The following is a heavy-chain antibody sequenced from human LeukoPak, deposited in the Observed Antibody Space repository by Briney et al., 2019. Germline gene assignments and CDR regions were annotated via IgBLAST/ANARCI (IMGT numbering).Heavy chain of an antibody. CDR3: ARAPRTAANFDY. Sequence: GGSLRLSCAASGFTFSSYAMHWVRQAPGKGLEWVAVISYDGTNKYYADSVKGRFTISRDNSKNTLYPQMNSLRAEDSAVYYCARAPRTAANFDYWGQGTLVTVSS. CDR2: ISYDGTNK. V-gene: IGHV3-30-3*01. CDR1: GFTFSSYA. D-gene: IGHD6-13*01. J-gene: IGHJ4*02.